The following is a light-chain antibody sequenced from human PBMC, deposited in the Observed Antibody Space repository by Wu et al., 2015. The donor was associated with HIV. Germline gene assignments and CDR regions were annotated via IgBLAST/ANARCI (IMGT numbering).Light chain of an antibody. J-gene: IGKJ3*01. V-gene: IGKV1-5*03. CDR2: KAS. CDR3: QQTNTYS. CDR1: EYLVVG. Sequence: SASVENNHHHLSGQSEYLVVGLAWYQTRSHGKAPKLLIYKASSLEIGVPSRFSGGGSGTEFTLTITSLQPDDFATYYCQQTNTYSFGPGTTVDIK.